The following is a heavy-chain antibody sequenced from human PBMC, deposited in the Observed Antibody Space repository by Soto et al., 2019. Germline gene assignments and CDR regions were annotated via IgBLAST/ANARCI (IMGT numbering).Heavy chain of an antibody. V-gene: IGHV1-2*02. Sequence: QVQVVQSGAEVKKPGASVKISCKTSGYTFTDDYLHWVRQAPGQGLAWMGWINPHSGNTNYAQKFLGRVSMTRDTSISTAYMELLSLTSDDTAIYYCARAVYCGSDCYSYGMDVWGQGTTVTVSS. CDR2: INPHSGNT. D-gene: IGHD3-22*01. CDR3: ARAVYCGSDCYSYGMDV. J-gene: IGHJ6*02. CDR1: GYTFTDDY.